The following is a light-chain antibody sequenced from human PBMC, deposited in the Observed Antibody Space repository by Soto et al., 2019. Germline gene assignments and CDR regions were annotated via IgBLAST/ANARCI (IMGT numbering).Light chain of an antibody. CDR1: SSDVGDYNY. V-gene: IGLV2-8*01. Sequence: QSALTQPPSASGSPGQSVTISCTGTSSDVGDYNYVSWYQQHPGKAPKLMIYEVNKRPSGVPDRFSGSKSGNTASLTVSGLQAEDEADYYCSSYAGYSNLVFGGGTKLTVI. CDR3: SSYAGYSNLV. CDR2: EVN. J-gene: IGLJ2*01.